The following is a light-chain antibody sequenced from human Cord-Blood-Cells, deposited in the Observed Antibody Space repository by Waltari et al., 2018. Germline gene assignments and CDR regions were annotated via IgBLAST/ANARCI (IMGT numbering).Light chain of an antibody. CDR2: DVS. Sequence: QSALTQPRSVSGSPGQPVTISCTGTSSDVGGYTYASWYHPHPGKAPKLMIYDVSKRPAGVPDRFSGSKSGNTASLTISGLQAEDEADYYCCSYAGSYTWVFGGGTKLTVL. CDR3: CSYAGSYTWV. J-gene: IGLJ3*02. V-gene: IGLV2-11*01. CDR1: SSDVGGYTY.